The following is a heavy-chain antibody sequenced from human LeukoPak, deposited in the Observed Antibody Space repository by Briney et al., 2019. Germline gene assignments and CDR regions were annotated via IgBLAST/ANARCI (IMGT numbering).Heavy chain of an antibody. CDR3: ASGGGRWLQLFTFGDAFDI. CDR1: GFTVSSNY. J-gene: IGHJ3*02. CDR2: IYSGGST. Sequence: PGGSLRLSCAASGFTVSSNYMSWVRQAPGKGLEWVSVIYSGGSTYYADSVKGRFTISRDNSKNTLYLQMNSLRAEDTAVYYCASGGGRWLQLFTFGDAFDIWGQGTMVTVSS. D-gene: IGHD5-24*01. V-gene: IGHV3-53*01.